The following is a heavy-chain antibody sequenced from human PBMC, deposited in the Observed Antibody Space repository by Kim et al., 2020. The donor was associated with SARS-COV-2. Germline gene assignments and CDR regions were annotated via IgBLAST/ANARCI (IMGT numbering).Heavy chain of an antibody. D-gene: IGHD6-13*01. J-gene: IGHJ4*02. CDR3: AREARGSSWYAAPDY. Sequence: ASVKVSCKASGYTFTSYAMHWVRQAPGQRLEWMGWINAGNGNTKYSQKFQGRVTITRDTSASTAYMELSSLRSEDTAVYYCAREARGSSWYAAPDYWGQGTLVTVSS. CDR1: GYTFTSYA. CDR2: INAGNGNT. V-gene: IGHV1-3*01.